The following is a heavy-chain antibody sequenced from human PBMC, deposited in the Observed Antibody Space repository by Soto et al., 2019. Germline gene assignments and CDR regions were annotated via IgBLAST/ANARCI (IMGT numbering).Heavy chain of an antibody. CDR2: IKQDGSEK. Sequence: GGSLRLSCAASGFTISSYWMSWVRQAPGKGLEWVANIKQDGSEKYYVDSVKGRFTISRDNAKNSLYLQMNSLRAEDTAVYYCARRASIFGVAFPFDPWGQGTLVTVSS. D-gene: IGHD3-3*01. CDR1: GFTISSYW. CDR3: ARRASIFGVAFPFDP. V-gene: IGHV3-7*01. J-gene: IGHJ5*02.